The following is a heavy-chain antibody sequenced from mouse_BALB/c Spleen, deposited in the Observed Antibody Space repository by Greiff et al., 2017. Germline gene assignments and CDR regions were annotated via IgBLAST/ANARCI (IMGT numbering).Heavy chain of an antibody. D-gene: IGHD5-1-1*01. CDR1: GFTFSSYG. V-gene: IGHV5-6*02. Sequence: EVKLVESGGDLVKPGGSLKLSCAASGFTFSSYGMSWVRQTPDKRLEWVATISSGGSYTYYPDSVKGRFTISRDNAKNTLYLQMSSLKSEDTAMYYCARHTLDAMDYWGQGTSGTVSS. CDR2: ISSGGSYT. J-gene: IGHJ4*01. CDR3: ARHTLDAMDY.